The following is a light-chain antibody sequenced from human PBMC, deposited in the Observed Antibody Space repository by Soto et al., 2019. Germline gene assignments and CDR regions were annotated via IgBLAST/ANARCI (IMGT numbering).Light chain of an antibody. V-gene: IGKV1-5*01. CDR1: QSISNW. CDR3: QQYTDRSPTWP. CDR2: DAS. Sequence: DIQMTQSPSTLSASIGDRVTITCRASQSISNWLAWYQQRPGKAPNLLIYDASSLGSGVPSRFTGRRSGTEFTLTISGLQSDDLAAYYWQQYTDRSPTWPFCQGTKVEI. J-gene: IGKJ1*01.